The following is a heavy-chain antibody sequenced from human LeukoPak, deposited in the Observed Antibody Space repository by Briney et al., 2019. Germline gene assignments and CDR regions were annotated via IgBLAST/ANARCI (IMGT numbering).Heavy chain of an antibody. CDR3: ARDRSDSSSSYFDY. J-gene: IGHJ4*02. Sequence: SETLSLTCTVSGGSISSYYWSWIRQPPGKGLGWIGYIYYSGSTNYNPSLKSRVTISVDTSKNQFSLKLSSVTAADTAVYYCARDRSDSSSSYFDYWGQGTLVTVSS. D-gene: IGHD6-6*01. CDR1: GGSISSYY. V-gene: IGHV4-59*01. CDR2: IYYSGST.